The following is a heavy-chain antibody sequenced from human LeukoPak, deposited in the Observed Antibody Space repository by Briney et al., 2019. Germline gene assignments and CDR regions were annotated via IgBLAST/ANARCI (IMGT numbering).Heavy chain of an antibody. D-gene: IGHD5-18*01. CDR3: CYRSDY. CDR2: IYYSGST. V-gene: IGHV4-59*12. J-gene: IGHJ4*02. CDR1: GGSISSYY. Sequence: SETLSLTCTVSGGSISSYYWSWIRQPPGKGLEWIGYIYYSGSTNYNPSLKSRVTISVDTSKNQFSLKLSSVTAADTAVYYCCYRSDYWGQGTLVTVSA.